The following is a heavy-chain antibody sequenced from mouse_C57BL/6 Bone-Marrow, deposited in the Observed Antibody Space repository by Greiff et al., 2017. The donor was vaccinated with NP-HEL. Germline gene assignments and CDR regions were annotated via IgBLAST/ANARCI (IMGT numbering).Heavy chain of an antibody. CDR3: ARFGGPDFDY. J-gene: IGHJ2*01. Sequence: QVHVKQSGAELVKPGASVKISCKASGYAFSSYWMNWVKQRPGKGLEWIGQIYPGDGDTNYNGKFKGKATLTADKSSSTAYMQLSSLTSEDSAVYFCARFGGPDFDYWGQGTTLTVSS. CDR2: IYPGDGDT. V-gene: IGHV1-80*01. CDR1: GYAFSSYW. D-gene: IGHD3-3*01.